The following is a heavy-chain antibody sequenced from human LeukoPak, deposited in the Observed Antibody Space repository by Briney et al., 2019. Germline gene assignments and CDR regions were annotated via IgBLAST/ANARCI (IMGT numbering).Heavy chain of an antibody. J-gene: IGHJ4*02. D-gene: IGHD3/OR15-3a*01. CDR3: ARSLAGGLIITYFDY. V-gene: IGHV4-38-2*02. Sequence: SETLSLTCTVSGYSISSYYYWGWIRQPPGKGLEWVASVYHSGTTHYNPSLQSRVTISSDTSKSQFSLKLTSVTAADTAVYYCARSLAGGLIITYFDYWGQGTLVTVSS. CDR2: VYHSGTT. CDR1: GYSISSYYY.